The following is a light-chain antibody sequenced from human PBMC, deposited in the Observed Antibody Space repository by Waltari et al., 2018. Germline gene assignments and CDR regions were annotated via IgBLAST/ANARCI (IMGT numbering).Light chain of an antibody. CDR2: TDT. V-gene: IGLV1-44*01. J-gene: IGLJ3*02. Sequence: QSVLTQLPSASGTPGQGVTISCSGSNSNIGSNTVSWYQQFPGTAPQLLIHTDTQRPSGVPDRFSGSKSGTSASLAISGLQSEDEAHYFCAAWDDSLSGRVFGGGTKVTVI. CDR3: AAWDDSLSGRV. CDR1: NSNIGSNT.